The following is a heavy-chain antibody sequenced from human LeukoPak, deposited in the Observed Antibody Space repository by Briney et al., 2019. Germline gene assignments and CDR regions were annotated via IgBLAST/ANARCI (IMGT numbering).Heavy chain of an antibody. D-gene: IGHD6-13*01. CDR2: IYPGDSDT. J-gene: IGHJ5*02. CDR3: ARHENIAAAGWFDP. CDR1: GYSFTSYW. V-gene: IGHV5-51*01. Sequence: GESLKISCKGSGYSFTSYWIGWVRQMSGKGLEWMGIIYPGDSDTRYSPSFQGQVTISADKSISTAYQQWSSLKASDTAMYYCARHENIAAAGWFDPWGQGTLVTVSS.